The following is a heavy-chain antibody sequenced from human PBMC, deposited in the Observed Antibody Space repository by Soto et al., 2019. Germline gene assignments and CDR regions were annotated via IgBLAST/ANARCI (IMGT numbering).Heavy chain of an antibody. Sequence: PSETLSLTCTVSGGSVSSGSYYWSWIRQPPGKGLEWIGYIYYSGSTNYNPSLKSRVTISVDTSKNQFSLKLSSVTAADTAVYYCAKTNDWKYVIAYWGQGTLVTVSA. CDR3: AKTNDWKYVIAY. V-gene: IGHV4-61*01. CDR1: GGSVSSGSYY. J-gene: IGHJ4*02. CDR2: IYYSGST. D-gene: IGHD1-7*01.